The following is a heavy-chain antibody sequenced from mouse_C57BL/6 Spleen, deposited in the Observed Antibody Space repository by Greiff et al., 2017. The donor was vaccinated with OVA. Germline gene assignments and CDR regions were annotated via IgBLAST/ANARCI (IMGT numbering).Heavy chain of an antibody. CDR2: ISYDGSN. J-gene: IGHJ2*01. D-gene: IGHD2-1*01. CDR3: ARDPYGNYFDY. CDR1: GYSITSGYY. Sequence: VQLKESGPGLVKPSQSLSLTCSVTGYSITSGYYWNWIRQFPGNKLEWMGYISYDGSNNYNPSLKNRISITRDTSKNQFFLKLNSVTTEDTATYYCARDPYGNYFDYWGQGTTLTVSS. V-gene: IGHV3-6*01.